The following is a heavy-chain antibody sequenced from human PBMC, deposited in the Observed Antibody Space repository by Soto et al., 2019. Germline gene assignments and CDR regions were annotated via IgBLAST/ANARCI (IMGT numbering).Heavy chain of an antibody. V-gene: IGHV1-18*01. CDR3: ARATPETAVQYYDISAIWFDR. Sequence: QVHLVQSGAEVKKPGASVKVSCKASGYTFTTYGISWVRQAPGQGLEWMGWSSAHTGNTNYARTFPGRVAMTTDTSTSAAYMELRSLRSDDTAVYFCARATPETAVQYYDISAIWFDRLGQGALVTVSS. CDR1: GYTFTTYG. CDR2: SSAHTGNT. J-gene: IGHJ5*02. D-gene: IGHD3-22*01.